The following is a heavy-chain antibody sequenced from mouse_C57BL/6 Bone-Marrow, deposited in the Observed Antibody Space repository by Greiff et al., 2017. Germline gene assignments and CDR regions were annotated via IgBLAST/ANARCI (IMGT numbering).Heavy chain of an antibody. V-gene: IGHV1-18*01. CDR3: ARMPRFAY. Sequence: VQLQQSGPELVKPGASVQIPCKASGYTFTDYNMDWVKQSHGKSLEWIGDINPNNGGTIYNQKFKGKDTLTVDKSSSTAYMERRSLTSEDTAVYYCARMPRFAYWGQGTLVTVSA. J-gene: IGHJ3*01. CDR2: INPNNGGT. CDR1: GYTFTDYN.